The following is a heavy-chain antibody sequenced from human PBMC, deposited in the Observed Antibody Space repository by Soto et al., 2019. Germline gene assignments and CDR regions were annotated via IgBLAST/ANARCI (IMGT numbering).Heavy chain of an antibody. CDR3: VRDSPIGSTFSGYDGIDC. CDR2: IISLLDTT. J-gene: IGHJ4*02. CDR1: GGTFSNDI. Sequence: QVQLVQSGAEVKKPGSSVKVSCKTSGGTFSNDIITWVRQAPGQGLEWMGRIISLLDTTNYAQKFQGRVTITADESTGTAYMELNSLRSEDTAVYYCVRDSPIGSTFSGYDGIDCWGQGTLVTVSS. D-gene: IGHD5-12*01. V-gene: IGHV1-69*08.